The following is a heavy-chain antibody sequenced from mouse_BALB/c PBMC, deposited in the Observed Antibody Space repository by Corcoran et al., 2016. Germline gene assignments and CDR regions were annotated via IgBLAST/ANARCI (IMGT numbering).Heavy chain of an antibody. V-gene: IGHV8-12*01. Sequence: QVTLKESGPGILQPSQTLSLTCSFSGFSLSTSGMGVSWIRQPSGKGLEWLAHIYWDDDKRYNPSLKSRLTISKETSSNQVFPKMTSLDTADNATYYCARRACDYGNPGYYVRYYWVQGTSCTVSS. CDR2: IYWDDDK. J-gene: IGHJ4*01. CDR1: GFSLSTSGMG. CDR3: ARRACDYGNPGYYVRYY. D-gene: IGHD2-1*01.